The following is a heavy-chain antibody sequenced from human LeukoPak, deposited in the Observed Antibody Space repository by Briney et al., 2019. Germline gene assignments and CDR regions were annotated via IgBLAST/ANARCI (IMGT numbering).Heavy chain of an antibody. D-gene: IGHD5-18*01. CDR2: IKSKTDGGTT. V-gene: IGHV3-15*01. CDR3: TTVDSTYVDTAMIRTGPPDY. Sequence: PGGSLRLSCAASGFTLSGYWMSWVRQAPGKGLEWVGRIKSKTDGGTTDCAAPVKGRFTISRDDSKNTLYLQMNSLKTEDTAVYYCTTVDSTYVDTAMIRTGPPDYWGQGTLVTVSS. J-gene: IGHJ4*02. CDR1: GFTLSGYW.